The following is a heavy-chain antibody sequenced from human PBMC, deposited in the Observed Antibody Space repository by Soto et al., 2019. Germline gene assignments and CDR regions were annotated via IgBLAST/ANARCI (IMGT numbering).Heavy chain of an antibody. J-gene: IGHJ6*03. CDR3: AREFPGKYSTGNVLRFLEGWEATTDG. CDR2: IYYSGST. Sequence: SATLSLTCTVSGGSIISGGYYWSWIRQHPGKGLEWIGYIYYSGSTYYNPSLKSRVTISVDTSKNQFSLKLSSVTAADTAVYYGAREFPGKYSTGNVLRFLEGWEATTDGWGKGTTVTV. CDR1: GGSIISGGYY. D-gene: IGHD3-3*01. V-gene: IGHV4-31*03.